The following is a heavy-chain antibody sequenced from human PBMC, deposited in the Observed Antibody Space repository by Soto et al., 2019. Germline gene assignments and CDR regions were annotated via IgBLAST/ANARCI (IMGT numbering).Heavy chain of an antibody. J-gene: IGHJ6*02. V-gene: IGHV1-69*01. CDR3: ARSQGSSTSLEIYYYYYYGMDV. D-gene: IGHD2-2*01. CDR1: GGTFGSYA. Sequence: QVQLVQSGAEVKKPGSSVKVSCKASGGTFGSYAISWVRQAPGQGLEWMGGIIPVPVTANYPQKFKGRVTIAADESTSTAYMELSSLRSEDTAVYYCARSQGSSTSLEIYYYYYYGMDVWGQGTTVTVSS. CDR2: IIPVPVTA.